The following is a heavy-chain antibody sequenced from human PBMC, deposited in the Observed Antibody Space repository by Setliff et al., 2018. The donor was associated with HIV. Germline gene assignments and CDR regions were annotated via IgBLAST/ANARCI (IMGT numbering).Heavy chain of an antibody. Sequence: GGSLRLSCAAFGFTVHWVRQAPGKGLEWVSAISSDGISKYYAESVKGRFTISRDNSKNTVYLQMDSLPAEDNAVYYCARALSRWLGATPPDIWGQGTMVTVSS. CDR1: GFT. CDR2: ISSDGISK. CDR3: ARALSRWLGATPPDI. V-gene: IGHV3-30*01. J-gene: IGHJ3*02. D-gene: IGHD1-26*01.